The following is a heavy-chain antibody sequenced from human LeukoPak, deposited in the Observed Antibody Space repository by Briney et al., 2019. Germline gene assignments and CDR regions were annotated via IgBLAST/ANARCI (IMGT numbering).Heavy chain of an antibody. V-gene: IGHV1-69*04. D-gene: IGHD3-3*01. Sequence: SVKVSCKASGGTFSSYTISWVRQAPGQGLEWMGGIIPILGIANYAQKFQGRVTITADKSTSTAYMELSSLRSEDTAVYYCARDRVFGTPLFDYGGQGTRVTVSS. CDR1: GGTFSSYT. CDR3: ARDRVFGTPLFDY. CDR2: IIPILGIA. J-gene: IGHJ4*02.